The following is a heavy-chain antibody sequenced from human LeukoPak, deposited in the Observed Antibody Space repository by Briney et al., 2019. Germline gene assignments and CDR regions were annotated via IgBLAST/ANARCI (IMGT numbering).Heavy chain of an antibody. V-gene: IGHV2-5*01. CDR2: IYANGDN. J-gene: IGHJ5*02. CDR1: GFSLTTGGVC. D-gene: IGHD3-10*01. CDR3: ASLFSSGIYGYDP. Sequence: SGPTLVNPTQTLTLTCTFSGFSLTTGGVCVGWIRQPPGKALEWVALIYANGDNRYSPPLESRLTITKDTSENQVVLTMTNMDPVDTATYYCASLFSSGIYGYDPWGQGTLVTVSS.